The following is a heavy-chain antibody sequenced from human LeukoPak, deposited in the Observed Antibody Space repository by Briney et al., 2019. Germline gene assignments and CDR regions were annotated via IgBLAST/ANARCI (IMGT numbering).Heavy chain of an antibody. CDR3: ARGLGSGWYPWFDP. CDR1: GGSFSGYY. CDR2: INHSGST. J-gene: IGHJ5*02. V-gene: IGHV4-34*01. Sequence: KPSETLSLTCAVYGGSFSGYYWSWIRQPPGKGLEWIGEINHSGSTNYNPSLKSRVTISVDTSKNQFSLKLSSVTAADTAVYYCARGLGSGWYPWFDPWGQGTLVTVSS. D-gene: IGHD6-19*01.